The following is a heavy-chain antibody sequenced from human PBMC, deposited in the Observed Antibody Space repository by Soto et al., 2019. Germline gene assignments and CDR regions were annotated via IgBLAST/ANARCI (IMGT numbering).Heavy chain of an antibody. J-gene: IGHJ4*02. D-gene: IGHD3-16*02. CDR1: GYTFNNYY. CDR3: ARKTMITIGGAIEALDY. Sequence: QVQLVQSGAAVKKPGASVKVSCEASGYTFNNYYMHWVRPAPGQGLEWMGIFNTRGGETNYAEKLPGRSSMTGRASTSAVYVERSSLRSEDTAVYYWARKTMITIGGAIEALDYWGQGTLVTV. CDR2: FNTRGGET. V-gene: IGHV1-46*02.